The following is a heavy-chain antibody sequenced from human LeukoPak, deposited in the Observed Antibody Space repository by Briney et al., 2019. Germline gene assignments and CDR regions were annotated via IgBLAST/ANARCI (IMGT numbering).Heavy chain of an antibody. Sequence: ASVKVSCKASGYTFTSYAMHWVRQTPGQRLEWMGWINAGNGNTKYSQKFQDRVTITRDTSASTAYMELSSLRSEDTAVYYCATHYYDSSGYPDDAFDIWGQGTMVTVSS. V-gene: IGHV1-3*01. CDR1: GYTFTSYA. CDR3: ATHYYDSSGYPDDAFDI. D-gene: IGHD3-22*01. CDR2: INAGNGNT. J-gene: IGHJ3*02.